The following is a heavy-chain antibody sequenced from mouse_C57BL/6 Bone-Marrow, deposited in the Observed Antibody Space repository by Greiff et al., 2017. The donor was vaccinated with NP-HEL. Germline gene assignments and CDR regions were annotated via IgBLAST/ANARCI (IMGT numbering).Heavy chain of an antibody. D-gene: IGHD4-1*01. Sequence: QVQLQQSGAELVRPGTSVKMSCKASGYTFTNYWIGWAKQRPGHGLEWIGDIYPGGGYTNYNEKFKGKATLTADKSSSTAYMQFSSLTSEDSAIYYCARCWDGYAMDYWGQGTSVTVSS. V-gene: IGHV1-63*01. CDR2: IYPGGGYT. CDR1: GYTFTNYW. CDR3: ARCWDGYAMDY. J-gene: IGHJ4*01.